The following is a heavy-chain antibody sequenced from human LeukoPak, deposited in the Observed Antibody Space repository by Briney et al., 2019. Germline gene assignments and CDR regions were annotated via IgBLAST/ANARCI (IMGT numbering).Heavy chain of an antibody. J-gene: IGHJ4*02. CDR2: IKYDGAEK. Sequence: GGSLRLSCAGSGFTFRDYWMTWVRQAPGKGLECVATIKYDGAEKYYEDSVKGRFTISRDDAKKSLYLQMNSLRAGDTAVYYCVRGIVRRGYFDYWGQGALVTVSS. V-gene: IGHV3-7*01. CDR3: VRGIVRRGYFDY. CDR1: GFTFRDYW. D-gene: IGHD3-10*01.